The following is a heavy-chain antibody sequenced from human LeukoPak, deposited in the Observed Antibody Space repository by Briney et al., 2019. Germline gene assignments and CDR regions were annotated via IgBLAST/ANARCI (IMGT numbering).Heavy chain of an antibody. V-gene: IGHV3-74*01. CDR2: VNNDGTGT. CDR3: ARGGIGRATPYY. J-gene: IGHJ4*02. D-gene: IGHD1-26*01. CDR1: GFIFSRYW. Sequence: GGSLRLSCAASGFIFSRYWMHWVRQAPGKGLVWVAQVNNDGTGTNYADSVKGRFTMSRDNAKNTLYLQMNSLRAEDTAVYYCARGGIGRATPYYWGQGALVTVSS.